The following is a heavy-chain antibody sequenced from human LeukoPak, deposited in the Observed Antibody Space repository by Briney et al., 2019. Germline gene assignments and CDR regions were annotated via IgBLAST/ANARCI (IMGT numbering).Heavy chain of an antibody. J-gene: IGHJ6*02. Sequence: GGSLRLSCAASGFTVSSNYMSWVRQAPGKGLEWVSVIYSGGSTYHADSVKGRFTISRDNAKNSLYLQMNSLRDEDTAVYYCARDSTYYDFWSGYYPQYYYYGMDVWGQGTTVTVSS. CDR1: GFTVSSNY. CDR2: IYSGGST. V-gene: IGHV3-53*01. D-gene: IGHD3-3*01. CDR3: ARDSTYYDFWSGYYPQYYYYGMDV.